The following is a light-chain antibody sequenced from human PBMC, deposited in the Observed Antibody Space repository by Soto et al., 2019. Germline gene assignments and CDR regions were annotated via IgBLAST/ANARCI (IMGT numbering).Light chain of an antibody. V-gene: IGLV2-14*01. J-gene: IGLJ1*01. CDR3: SSYSDPSKLV. CDR1: SSDVGGYDY. Sequence: QSALTQPASVSASPGQSITISCSGSSSDVGGYDYVSWYQQQPGKAPKLVIYEVNNRHSGVSDRFSGSKSGNTAYLNISGVQADDEDDYYCSSYSDPSKLVFGPGTKLTVL. CDR2: EVN.